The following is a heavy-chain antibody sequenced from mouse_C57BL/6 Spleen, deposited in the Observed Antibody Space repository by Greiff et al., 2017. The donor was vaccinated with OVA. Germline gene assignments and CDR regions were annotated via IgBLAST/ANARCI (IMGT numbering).Heavy chain of an antibody. CDR2: IYPRSGNT. D-gene: IGHD4-1*01. CDR1: GYTFTSYG. Sequence: QVQLKESGAELARPGASVKLSCKASGYTFTSYGISWVKQGTGQGLEWIGEIYPRSGNTYYNEKFKGKATLTADKSSSTAYMELRSLTSEDSAVYFCARWGTGTGYFDYWGQGTTLTVSS. V-gene: IGHV1-81*01. J-gene: IGHJ2*01. CDR3: ARWGTGTGYFDY.